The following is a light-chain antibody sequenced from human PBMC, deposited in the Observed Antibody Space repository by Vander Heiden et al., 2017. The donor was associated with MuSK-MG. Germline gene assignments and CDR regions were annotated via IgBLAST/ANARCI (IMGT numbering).Light chain of an antibody. Sequence: QSVRTQQPSASGTPGQRVTISCSGSSSNIGSNTVNWYQQLPGTAPKLLIYRNNQRPSGVPDRFSGSKSGTSASLAISGLQSADEADYYCAAWDVSLNGPVFGGGTKLTVL. V-gene: IGLV1-44*01. CDR3: AAWDVSLNGPV. J-gene: IGLJ2*01. CDR2: RNN. CDR1: SSNIGSNT.